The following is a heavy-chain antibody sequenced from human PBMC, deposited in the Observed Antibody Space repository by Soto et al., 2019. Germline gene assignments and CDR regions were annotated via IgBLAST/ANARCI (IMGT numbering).Heavy chain of an antibody. D-gene: IGHD3-3*01. V-gene: IGHV4-39*07. CDR1: GGSISSSSHH. CDR2: IYYSGST. J-gene: IGHJ6*03. CDR3: GGYRGLRFLEPLDYYYYYMDV. Sequence: SETLSLTCTVSGGSISSSSHHWAWIRQPPGKGLEWIGSIYYSGSTNYNPSLKSRVTISVDTSKNQFSLKLSSVTAADTAVYYCGGYRGLRFLEPLDYYYYYMDVWGKGTTVTVSS.